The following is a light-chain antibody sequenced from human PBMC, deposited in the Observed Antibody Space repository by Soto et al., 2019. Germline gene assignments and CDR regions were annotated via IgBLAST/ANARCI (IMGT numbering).Light chain of an antibody. CDR1: QSVSSSY. V-gene: IGKV3-20*01. CDR3: QQYDNSVWT. CDR2: GAS. J-gene: IGKJ1*01. Sequence: EIVLTQSPGTLSLSPGERATLSCMSSQSVSSSYLAWYQQKPGQAPRLLIYGASRRATGIPDRFSGSGSGTDFTLTISRLEPEDLAVYYCQQYDNSVWTFGQGTKVDIK.